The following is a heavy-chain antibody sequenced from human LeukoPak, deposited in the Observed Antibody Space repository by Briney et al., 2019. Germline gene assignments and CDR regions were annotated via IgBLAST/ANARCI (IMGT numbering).Heavy chain of an antibody. CDR3: ARHGDGESGSYYPLGY. CDR1: GGSISGSSYY. J-gene: IGHJ4*02. Sequence: SETLSLTCTVSGGSISGSSYYWGWIRQPPGKGLEWIGSIYYSGSTYYNPSLKSRVTISVDTSKNQFSLKLNSVTATDTAVYYCARHGDGESGSYYPLGYWGQGTLVTVSS. V-gene: IGHV4-39*01. D-gene: IGHD1-26*01. CDR2: IYYSGST.